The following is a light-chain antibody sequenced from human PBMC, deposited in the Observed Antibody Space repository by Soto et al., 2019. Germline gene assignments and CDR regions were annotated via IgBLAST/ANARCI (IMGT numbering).Light chain of an antibody. V-gene: IGKV3-20*01. Sequence: EVGLTQSAGTLSLSPGEGATLSCRASQIVTGDYLAWYQQKPGQAPRLLMYDASTRATGIPDRFSGSGSGTDFTLTISRLEPEDFAVYYCQQYGNSPITFGQGTRLEI. CDR2: DAS. J-gene: IGKJ5*01. CDR1: QIVTGDY. CDR3: QQYGNSPIT.